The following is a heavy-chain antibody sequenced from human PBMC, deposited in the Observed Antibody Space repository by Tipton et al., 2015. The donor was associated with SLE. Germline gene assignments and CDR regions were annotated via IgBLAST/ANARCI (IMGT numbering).Heavy chain of an antibody. D-gene: IGHD3-10*01. J-gene: IGHJ2*01. CDR2: IYYSGST. V-gene: IGHV4-31*03. CDR3: ARLGITMIQGGRHWSFDL. CDR1: GGSISSGGYY. Sequence: LRLSCTVSGGSISSGGYYWSWIRQHPGKGLEWIGYIYYSGSTYYNPSLKSRVTISVDTSKNQFSLKLSPVTAADTAVYYCARLGITMIQGGRHWSFDLWGRGTLITVSS.